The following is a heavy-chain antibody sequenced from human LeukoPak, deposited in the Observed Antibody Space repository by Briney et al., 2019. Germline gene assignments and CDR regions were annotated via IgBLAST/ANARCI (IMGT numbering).Heavy chain of an antibody. Sequence: GASVKVSCKASGYTFTGYYMHWVRQAPGQGLEWMGWISAYNGNTNYAQKLQGRVTMTTDTSTSTAYMELRSLRSDDTAVYYCASGVPPAGYSGYDGPENYWGQGTLVTVSS. J-gene: IGHJ4*02. CDR2: ISAYNGNT. D-gene: IGHD5-12*01. V-gene: IGHV1-18*04. CDR1: GYTFTGYY. CDR3: ASGVPPAGYSGYDGPENY.